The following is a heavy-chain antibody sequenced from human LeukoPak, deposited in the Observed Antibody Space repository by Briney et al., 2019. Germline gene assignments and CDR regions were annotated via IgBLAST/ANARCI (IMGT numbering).Heavy chain of an antibody. CDR1: GFTFSSYG. CDR2: LRYDGSNK. CDR3: AKEYDILTGYYAFDI. V-gene: IGHV3-30*02. D-gene: IGHD3-9*01. Sequence: GGSLRLSCAASGFTFSSYGMHWVRQAPGKGLEWVAFLRYDGSNKYYADSVKGRFTISRDNSKNTLYLQMNSLGAEDTAVYYCAKEYDILTGYYAFDIRGQGTMVTVSS. J-gene: IGHJ3*02.